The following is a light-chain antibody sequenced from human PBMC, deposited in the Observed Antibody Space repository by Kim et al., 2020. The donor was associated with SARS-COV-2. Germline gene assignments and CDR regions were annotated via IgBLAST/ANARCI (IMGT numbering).Light chain of an antibody. J-gene: IGLJ3*02. CDR1: SSNSGANYD. Sequence: RVTISCTGSSSNSGANYDVHWYQQLPGAAPKFLITSNNDRLSGVPDRFSASKSDTSASLAITGLQADDEADYYCQTYDKNLVGRVFGGGTQLTVL. CDR2: SNN. CDR3: QTYDKNLVGRV. V-gene: IGLV1-40*01.